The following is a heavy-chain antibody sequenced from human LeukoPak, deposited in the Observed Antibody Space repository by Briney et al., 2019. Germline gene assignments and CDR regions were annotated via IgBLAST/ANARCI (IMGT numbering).Heavy chain of an antibody. CDR3: ARGAYDSSGYLGYYYYGMDV. V-gene: IGHV1-8*01. CDR2: MNPNSGNT. J-gene: IGHJ6*02. D-gene: IGHD3-22*01. Sequence: ASVKVSCKASRYTFTSYDINWVRQATGQGLEWMGWMNPNSGNTGYAQKFQGRVTMTRNTSISTAYMELSSLRSEDTAVYYCARGAYDSSGYLGYYYYGMDVWGQGTTVTVSS. CDR1: RYTFTSYD.